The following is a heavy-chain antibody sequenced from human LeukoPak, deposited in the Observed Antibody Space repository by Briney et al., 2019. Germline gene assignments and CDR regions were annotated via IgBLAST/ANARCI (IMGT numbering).Heavy chain of an antibody. D-gene: IGHD6-13*01. V-gene: IGHV3-30*02. CDR3: VRDLYTSSRYFDL. J-gene: IGHJ2*01. CDR2: IRFDGTET. Sequence: GGSLRLSCAASGFIFSHYGMHWVRQAPGKGLEWVTYIRFDGTETHYEDSVKGRFTISRDDSRSILYLQLKSLRIEDTAVYYCVRDLYTSSRYFDLWGRGALVRVSS. CDR1: GFIFSHYG.